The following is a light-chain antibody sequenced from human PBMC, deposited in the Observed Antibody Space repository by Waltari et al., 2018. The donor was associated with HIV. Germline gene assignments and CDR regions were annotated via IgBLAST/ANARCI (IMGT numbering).Light chain of an antibody. Sequence: QSALTQPASVSGSPGQSITISCTGTSSDVGSYNLVSWYQQYPGKAPKLMIYEVTKRASGVSSRFSCSQSVNTASLTISGLQPEDEADYYCCSYAGSSTLLFGGGTKLTVL. J-gene: IGLJ2*01. V-gene: IGLV2-23*02. CDR1: SSDVGSYNL. CDR2: EVT. CDR3: CSYAGSSTLL.